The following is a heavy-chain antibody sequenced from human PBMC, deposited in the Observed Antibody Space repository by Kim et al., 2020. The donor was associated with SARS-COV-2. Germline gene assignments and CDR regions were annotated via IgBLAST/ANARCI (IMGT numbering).Heavy chain of an antibody. Sequence: SETLSLTCIVSGVSINNNYWTWIRQPAGKGLEWIGRFYTSGNINYNPSLKSRVTLSVDTSKNQFSLKLSSVTAAAPAVYYCATGSSWETESDFWGQGTL. V-gene: IGHV4-4*07. CDR1: GVSINNNY. J-gene: IGHJ4*02. CDR3: ATGSSWETESDF. D-gene: IGHD2-2*01. CDR2: FYTSGNI.